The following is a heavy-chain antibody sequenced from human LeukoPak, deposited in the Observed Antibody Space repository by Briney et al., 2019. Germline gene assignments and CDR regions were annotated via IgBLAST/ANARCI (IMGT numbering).Heavy chain of an antibody. Sequence: GGSLRLSCAASGFTFSSYAMSWVRQAPGKGLEWVSAISGSGGSTYYADSVKGRFTISRDNSKNTLYLQMNSLRAEDTAVYYCAKSSVVVPAAIIDDYWGQGTLVTVSS. J-gene: IGHJ4*02. CDR2: ISGSGGST. V-gene: IGHV3-23*01. D-gene: IGHD2-2*02. CDR3: AKSSVVVPAAIIDDY. CDR1: GFTFSSYA.